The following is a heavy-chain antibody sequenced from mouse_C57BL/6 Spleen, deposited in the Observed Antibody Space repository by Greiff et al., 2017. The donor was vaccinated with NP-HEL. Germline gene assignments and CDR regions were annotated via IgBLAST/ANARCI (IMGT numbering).Heavy chain of an antibody. D-gene: IGHD1-1*01. CDR2: IYPGDGDT. CDR3: ARRGLITTVVPYFDV. J-gene: IGHJ1*03. Sequence: QVQLQQSGAELVKPGASVKISCKASSYAFSSYWMNWVKQRPGKGLEWIGQIYPGDGDTNYNGKFKGKATLTADKSSSIAYMQLSSLTSEDSAVYFCARRGLITTVVPYFDVWGTGTTVTVSS. V-gene: IGHV1-80*01. CDR1: SYAFSSYW.